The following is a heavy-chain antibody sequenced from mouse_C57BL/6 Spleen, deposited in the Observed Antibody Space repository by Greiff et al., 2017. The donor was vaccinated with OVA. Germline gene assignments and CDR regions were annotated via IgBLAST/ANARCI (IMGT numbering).Heavy chain of an antibody. CDR2: IDPSDSET. J-gene: IGHJ4*01. D-gene: IGHD1-1*01. V-gene: IGHV1-52*01. CDR1: GYPFTSYW. CDR3: ARSTVVATKAMDY. Sequence: QVQLQQPGAELVRPGSSVKLSCKASGYPFTSYWMPWLKQRPIQGLDWLGNIDPSDSETHYNQKFTDKATLTVDKSSSTAYMQLSSLTSEDSAVYYCARSTVVATKAMDYWGQGTSVTVSS.